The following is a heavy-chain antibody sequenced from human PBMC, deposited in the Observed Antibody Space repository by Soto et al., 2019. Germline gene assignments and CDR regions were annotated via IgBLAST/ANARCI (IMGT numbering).Heavy chain of an antibody. CDR3: ARGVGHSAKVGY. J-gene: IGHJ4*02. V-gene: IGHV4-31*01. D-gene: IGHD3-3*01. Sequence: QVQLQESGPGLVKPSETLSLTCTVSGGSISSGGSYWSSIRQHRGKGLEWIGYIFNSGSTYHNPPPKGAVAVSVDSSQNQSCLRLSSVTAAGTAVYYCARGVGHSAKVGYWGQGTLVTVSS. CDR1: GGSISSGGSY. CDR2: IFNSGST.